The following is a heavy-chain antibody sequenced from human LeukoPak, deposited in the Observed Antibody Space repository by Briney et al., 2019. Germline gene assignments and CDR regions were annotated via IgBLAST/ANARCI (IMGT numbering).Heavy chain of an antibody. CDR2: VAYTGGT. D-gene: IGHD2-2*01. Sequence: SGTLSLTCAVSGGSISSSNWWTWVRQPPGRGLEWIGIVAYTGGTYYSPSLKSRVTMSVETSKNQFSLHLSSLTAADTAVYFCARIRSHVPATSPADSWGQGTLVTVSS. CDR1: GGSISSSNW. J-gene: IGHJ5*01. V-gene: IGHV4-4*02. CDR3: ARIRSHVPATSPADS.